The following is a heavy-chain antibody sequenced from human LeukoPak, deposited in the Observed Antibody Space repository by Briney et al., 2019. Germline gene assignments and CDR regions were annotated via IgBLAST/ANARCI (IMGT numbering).Heavy chain of an antibody. D-gene: IGHD1-26*01. Sequence: GGSLRLSCAASGFTFSDYYMSWIRQAPGKGPEWVSYISSSGSTIYYADSVKGRFTISRDNAKNSLYLQMNSLRGEDTAVYYCARVGLRWELWFDPWGQGTLVTVSS. CDR2: ISSSGSTI. CDR3: ARVGLRWELWFDP. J-gene: IGHJ5*02. V-gene: IGHV3-11*01. CDR1: GFTFSDYY.